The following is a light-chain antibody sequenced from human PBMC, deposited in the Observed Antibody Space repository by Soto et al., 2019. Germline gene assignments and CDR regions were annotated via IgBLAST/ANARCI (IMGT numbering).Light chain of an antibody. V-gene: IGKV3-20*01. J-gene: IGKJ3*01. CDR1: QSVNRNS. Sequence: EIVLTQSPGTLSLSPGERAALSCRASQSVNRNSLAWYQQKPGQAPRLLIYGASSRATGIPDRFSGSGSGIDLPLTISRLEPEEFGVDCCQQYAGSLSFTCGPGTKVDFK. CDR2: GAS. CDR3: QQYAGSLSFT.